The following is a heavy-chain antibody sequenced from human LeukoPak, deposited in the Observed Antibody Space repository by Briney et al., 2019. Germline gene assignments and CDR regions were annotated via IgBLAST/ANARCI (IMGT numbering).Heavy chain of an antibody. D-gene: IGHD2-2*01. V-gene: IGHV1-69*05. Sequence: GASVKVSCKASGDTFSSYAISWVRQAPGQGLEWMGGIIPIYGTANYAQKFQGRVTITTDESTSTAYMELSSLRSEDTAVYYCVFGECSSTSCYPRRDHWGQGTLVTVSS. CDR1: GDTFSSYA. CDR3: VFGECSSTSCYPRRDH. J-gene: IGHJ4*02. CDR2: IIPIYGTA.